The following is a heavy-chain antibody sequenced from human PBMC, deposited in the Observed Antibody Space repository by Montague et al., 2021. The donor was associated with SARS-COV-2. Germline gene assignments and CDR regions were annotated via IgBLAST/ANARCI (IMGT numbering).Heavy chain of an antibody. CDR1: GGSISSYC. D-gene: IGHD3-10*01. Sequence: SETLSLTCTVSGGSISSYCCNWIRQPPARGLQLVGYVSYSCSTSYYPTLNIRITISVDTSTNHFTLRLSSVTAADTAVYYCARVKRGYYYGFGVSAPFDYWGQGTLVTVSS. V-gene: IGHV4-59*01. CDR2: VSYSCST. CDR3: ARVKRGYYYGFGVSAPFDY. J-gene: IGHJ4*02.